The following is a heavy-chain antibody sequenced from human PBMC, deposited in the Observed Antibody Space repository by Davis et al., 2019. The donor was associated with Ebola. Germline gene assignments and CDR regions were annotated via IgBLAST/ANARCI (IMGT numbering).Heavy chain of an antibody. CDR3: ARHVYGDFWFFDL. V-gene: IGHV3-23*01. CDR2: LGLSADT. D-gene: IGHD4-17*01. CDR1: GFVFSSYV. Sequence: GESLKISCAASGFVFSSYVMSWVRRAPGKGLEWVSTLGLSADTYYADSVKGRFTISRDNSNNTVFLQMNSVRAEDTADYYCARHVYGDFWFFDLWGRGTRVTVSS. J-gene: IGHJ2*01.